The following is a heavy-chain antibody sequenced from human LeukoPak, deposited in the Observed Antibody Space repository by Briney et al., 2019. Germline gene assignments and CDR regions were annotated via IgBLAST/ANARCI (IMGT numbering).Heavy chain of an antibody. CDR1: GYTFTSYY. CDR3: ARGDCSGGSCYSAPNWFDP. CDR2: IIPIFGTA. J-gene: IGHJ5*02. Sequence: SVKVSCKASGYTFTSYYMHWVRQAPGQGLEWMGRIIPIFGTANYAQKFQGRVTITTDESTSTAYMELSSLRSEDTAVYYCARGDCSGGSCYSAPNWFDPWGQGTLVTVSS. V-gene: IGHV1-69*05. D-gene: IGHD2-15*01.